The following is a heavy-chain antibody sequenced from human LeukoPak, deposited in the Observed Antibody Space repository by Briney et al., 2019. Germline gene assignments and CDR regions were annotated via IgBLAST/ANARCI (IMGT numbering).Heavy chain of an antibody. Sequence: PGGSLRLSCAASGFSFSSFSMNWVRQAPGKGLEWVSYISGGSSFTYYVDSVKGRFTISRDNAKNSLYLQMNSLRAEDTAVYYCARDLGYSSGPNYWGQGTRVIVSS. CDR1: GFSFSSFS. CDR2: ISGGSSFT. V-gene: IGHV3-21*01. CDR3: ARDLGYSSGPNY. D-gene: IGHD6-19*01. J-gene: IGHJ4*02.